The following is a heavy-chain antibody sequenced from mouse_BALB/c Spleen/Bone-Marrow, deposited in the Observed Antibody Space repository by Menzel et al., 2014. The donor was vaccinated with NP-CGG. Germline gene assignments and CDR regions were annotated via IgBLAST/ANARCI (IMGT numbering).Heavy chain of an antibody. D-gene: IGHD2-1*01. CDR2: IWSGGST. Sequence: VKLVESGPGLVQPSQSLSITCTVSGFSLTTYDVVWVRQSPGKGLEWLGVIWSGGSTDYNAAFISRLSINKDNSKSQVFFKMNNLQAYDTAIYYCARRNGNFRYYAMDYWGQGTLVTVSS. J-gene: IGHJ4*01. CDR3: ARRNGNFRYYAMDY. V-gene: IGHV2-2*01. CDR1: GFSLTTYD.